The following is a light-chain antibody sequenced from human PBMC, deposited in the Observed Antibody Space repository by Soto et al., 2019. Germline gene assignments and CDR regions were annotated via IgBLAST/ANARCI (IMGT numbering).Light chain of an antibody. J-gene: IGKJ5*01. CDR1: QGISSY. Sequence: GDRVTITCRASQGISSYLAWYQQKPGKAPKLLIYDASSLKSGVPARFSGSGSGTEFTLTISSLQPDDFATYYCQQYNTYSTFGQGTRLEIK. CDR3: QQYNTYST. CDR2: DAS. V-gene: IGKV1-5*01.